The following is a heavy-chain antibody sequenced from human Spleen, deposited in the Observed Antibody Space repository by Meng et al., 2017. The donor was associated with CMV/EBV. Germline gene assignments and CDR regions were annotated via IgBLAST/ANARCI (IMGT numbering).Heavy chain of an antibody. Sequence: GSISSSSYYGGWIRQPPGKGLEWIGSIYYSGSTYYNPSLKSRVTISVDTSKNQFSLKLSSVTAADTAVYYCARQAEDTMTNAYFDYWGQGTLVTVSS. CDR2: IYYSGST. J-gene: IGHJ4*02. CDR3: ARQAEDTMTNAYFDY. D-gene: IGHD3-22*01. V-gene: IGHV4-39*01. CDR1: GSISSSSYY.